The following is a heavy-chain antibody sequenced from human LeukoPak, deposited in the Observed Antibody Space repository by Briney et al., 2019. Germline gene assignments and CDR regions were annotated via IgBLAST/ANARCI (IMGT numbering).Heavy chain of an antibody. CDR2: IPHSENT. J-gene: IGHJ4*02. Sequence: PSETLSLTCAVSGGSINSDGYSWTWIRQPPGKGLEWIGYIPHSENTYYNPSLKSRVTISVDRSKNQFSLKLSSVTAADTAVYYCASGETAMDTRYWGQGTLVTVSS. CDR1: GGSINSDGYS. CDR3: ASGETAMDTRY. D-gene: IGHD5-18*01. V-gene: IGHV4-30-2*01.